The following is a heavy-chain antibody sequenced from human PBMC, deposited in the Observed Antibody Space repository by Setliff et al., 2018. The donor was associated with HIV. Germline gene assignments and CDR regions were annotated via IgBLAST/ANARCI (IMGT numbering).Heavy chain of an antibody. J-gene: IGHJ4*02. CDR2: FYWDDDK. CDR3: AHVLVVVAAYYFDY. D-gene: IGHD2-15*01. CDR1: GFSLSTSGVG. Sequence: GPPLVHPTQTLTLTCTFSGFSLSTSGVGVGWIRQPPGKALEWLALFYWDDDKRYSPSLKSRLTITKDTSKNQVVLTMTNMDPVDTATYYCAHVLVVVAAYYFDYWGQGTLVTVSS. V-gene: IGHV2-5*02.